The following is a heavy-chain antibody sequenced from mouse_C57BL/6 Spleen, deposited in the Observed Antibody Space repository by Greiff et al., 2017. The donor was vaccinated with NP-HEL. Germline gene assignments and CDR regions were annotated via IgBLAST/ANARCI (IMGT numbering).Heavy chain of an antibody. Sequence: VQLQQSGAELVRPGASVKLSCTASGFNIKDDYMHWVKQRPEQGLEWIGWIDPENGDTEYASKFQGKATITADTSSNTAYLQLSSLTSEDTAVYYCTFMRDGGAWFAYWGQGTLVTVSA. CDR1: GFNIKDDY. J-gene: IGHJ3*01. CDR3: TFMRDGGAWFAY. D-gene: IGHD1-1*01. V-gene: IGHV14-4*01. CDR2: IDPENGDT.